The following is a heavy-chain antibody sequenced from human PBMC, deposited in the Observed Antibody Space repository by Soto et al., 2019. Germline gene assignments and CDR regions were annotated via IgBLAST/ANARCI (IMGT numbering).Heavy chain of an antibody. CDR2: ISGSGGST. Sequence: GGSLRLSCAASGFTFSSYAMSWVRQAPGKGLEWVSAISGSGGSTYYADSVKGRFTISRDNSKNTLYLQMNSLRAEDTAVYYCAKATPPTYYYDSSGFRAPTPKTEFNWFDPWGQGTLVTVSS. CDR3: AKATPPTYYYDSSGFRAPTPKTEFNWFDP. CDR1: GFTFSSYA. D-gene: IGHD3-22*01. V-gene: IGHV3-23*01. J-gene: IGHJ5*02.